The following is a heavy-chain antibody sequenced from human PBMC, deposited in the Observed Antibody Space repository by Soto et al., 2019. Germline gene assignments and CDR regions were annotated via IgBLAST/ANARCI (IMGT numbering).Heavy chain of an antibody. CDR2: IHPDGGHT. CDR1: GYTFTNYY. Sequence: ASVKVSCKASGYTFTNYYVQWVRQAPGQGLEWMGVIHPDGGHTTYSQKFQDRVTMTRDTFTSTIYMELSSLRSEDTAVYYCARGDNDDWGQGTLVTVSS. J-gene: IGHJ4*02. V-gene: IGHV1-46*01. CDR3: ARGDNDD.